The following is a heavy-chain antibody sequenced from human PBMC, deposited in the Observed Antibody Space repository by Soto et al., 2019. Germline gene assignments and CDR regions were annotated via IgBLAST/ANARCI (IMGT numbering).Heavy chain of an antibody. CDR2: IIPIFGTA. CDR3: ASDPPTVYPVGYGMDV. Sequence: QVQLVQSGAEVKKPGSSVKVSCKASGGTFSSYAISWVRQAPGQGLEWMGGIIPIFGTANYAQKFQGRVTITADESTSTGYMELSSLRSEDTAVYYCASDPPTVYPVGYGMDVWGQGTTVTVSS. CDR1: GGTFSSYA. J-gene: IGHJ6*02. V-gene: IGHV1-69*01. D-gene: IGHD1-26*01.